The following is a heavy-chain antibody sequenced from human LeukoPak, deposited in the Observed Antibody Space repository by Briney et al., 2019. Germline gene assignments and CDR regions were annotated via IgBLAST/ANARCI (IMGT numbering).Heavy chain of an antibody. CDR1: GFIVNSYA. Sequence: PGGSLRLSCAASGFIVNSYAMSWVRQAPGKGLAWVSLIYSDGVTQYADSVKGRFTISRDNSKNTLYLQMNSLRDEDTAVYFCARDRAEGKTWAEFDPWGQGTLVTVSS. V-gene: IGHV3-66*02. CDR2: IYSDGVT. CDR3: ARDRAEGKTWAEFDP. J-gene: IGHJ5*02.